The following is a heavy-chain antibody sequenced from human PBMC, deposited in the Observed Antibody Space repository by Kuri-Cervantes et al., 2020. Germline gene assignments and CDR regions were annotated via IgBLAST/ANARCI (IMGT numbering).Heavy chain of an antibody. CDR1: GFTFSSYS. CDR2: ISSSSSTI. J-gene: IGHJ4*02. CDR3: ARVRDSDYAGFDY. V-gene: IGHV3-48*04. D-gene: IGHD4-11*01. Sequence: GGSLRLSCAASGFTFSSYSMNWVRQAPGKGLEWVSYISSSSSTIYYADSVKGRFTISRDNAKNSLYLQMNSLRAEDTAVYYCARVRDSDYAGFDYWGQGTLVTVSS.